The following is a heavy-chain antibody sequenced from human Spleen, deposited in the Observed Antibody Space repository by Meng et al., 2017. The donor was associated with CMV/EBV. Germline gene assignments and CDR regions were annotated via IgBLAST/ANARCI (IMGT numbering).Heavy chain of an antibody. CDR2: INPSGGST. Sequence: ASVKVSCKASGYTFASYFMYWVRQAPGQGLEWMGIINPSGGSTTYAQKFQGRVTMTRDTSTSTVYMELTSLRAEDTAVYYCASRYSGFSWGQGTLVTVSS. J-gene: IGHJ5*02. V-gene: IGHV1-46*01. CDR1: GYTFASYF. CDR3: ASRYSGFS. D-gene: IGHD5-12*01.